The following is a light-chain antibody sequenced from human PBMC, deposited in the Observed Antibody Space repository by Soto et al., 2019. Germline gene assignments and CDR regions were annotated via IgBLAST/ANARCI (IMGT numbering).Light chain of an antibody. Sequence: QSVLTQPPSASGTPGQRVTISCSGSNSNIGGNSVNWYQQLPLRAPKLLIYSNNQRPSGVPDRCSGSKSGTSASMAISGVRSEDEADYYCAAWDDSLTAWVFGGGTKLTVL. CDR2: SNN. J-gene: IGLJ3*02. V-gene: IGLV1-47*02. CDR3: AAWDDSLTAWV. CDR1: NSNIGGNS.